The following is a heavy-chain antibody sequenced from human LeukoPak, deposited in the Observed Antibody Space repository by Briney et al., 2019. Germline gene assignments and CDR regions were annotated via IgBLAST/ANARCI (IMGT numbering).Heavy chain of an antibody. J-gene: IGHJ4*02. Sequence: SVKLSCKASGDTFSSYAISWVRQAPGQGLEWMGRIIPILGIANYAQQFQGRVTITADQSTSTAYMELSSLRSEDTAVYYCAREEPYCSGGSCYYYFDYWGQGTLVTVSS. CDR1: GDTFSSYA. CDR2: IIPILGIA. V-gene: IGHV1-69*04. D-gene: IGHD2-15*01. CDR3: AREEPYCSGGSCYYYFDY.